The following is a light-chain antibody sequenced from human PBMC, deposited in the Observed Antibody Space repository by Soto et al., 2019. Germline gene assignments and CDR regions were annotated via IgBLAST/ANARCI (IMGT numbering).Light chain of an antibody. CDR2: EVS. V-gene: IGLV2-8*01. CDR3: SSYAGSNLGV. CDR1: SSDVGGYNY. J-gene: IGLJ3*02. Sequence: QSALTQPPSASGSPGQSVTISCTGTSSDVGGYNYVSGYQQHPGKAPKLMIYEVSKRPSGVPDRFSGSKSGNTASLTGSGLQAEDEADYYCSSYAGSNLGVFGGGTKLTVL.